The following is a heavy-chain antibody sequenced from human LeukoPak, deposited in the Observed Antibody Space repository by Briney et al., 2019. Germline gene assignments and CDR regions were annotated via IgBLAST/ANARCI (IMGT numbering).Heavy chain of an antibody. V-gene: IGHV4-30-4*08. CDR2: IYYSGST. J-gene: IGHJ4*02. D-gene: IGHD3-22*01. CDR3: ARGGYYDSSGYFDY. CDR1: GGSISSGDYY. Sequence: SETLTLTCTVSGGSISSGDYYLSWIRQPPGKGLEWIGYIYYSGSTYYNPSLKSRVTISVDTSKNQFSLKLSSVTAADTAVYYCARGGYYDSSGYFDYWGQGTLVTVSS.